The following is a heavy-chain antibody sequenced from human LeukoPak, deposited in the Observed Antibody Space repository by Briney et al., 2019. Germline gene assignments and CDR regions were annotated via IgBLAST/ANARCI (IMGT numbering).Heavy chain of an antibody. D-gene: IGHD2-2*01. Sequence: RASVKVSFKASGGTFSRYAISWVRQAPGQGLEWMGGIIPIFGTANYAQKFQGRVTITADKSTSTAYKELSSLRSEDTAVYYCARAAGPRYCSSTSCRNDYYYGMDVWGKGTTVTVSS. CDR1: GGTFSRYA. CDR3: ARAAGPRYCSSTSCRNDYYYGMDV. V-gene: IGHV1-69*06. CDR2: IIPIFGTA. J-gene: IGHJ6*04.